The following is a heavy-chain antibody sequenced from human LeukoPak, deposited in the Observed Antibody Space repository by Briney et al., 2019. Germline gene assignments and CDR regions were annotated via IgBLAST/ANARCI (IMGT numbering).Heavy chain of an antibody. CDR3: ARVPGPYTTSRYDY. D-gene: IGHD2-2*01. CDR2: IDPKSGGT. CDR1: GYTFTDYY. V-gene: IGHV1-2*02. Sequence: GASVKVSCKTSGYTFTDYYTHWVRQAPGQGPEWMGRIDPKSGGTNYAQKYQVRVAMTRDTSISTVYMELSGLRSDDTAVYYCARVPGPYTTSRYDYWGQGTQVTVSS. J-gene: IGHJ4*02.